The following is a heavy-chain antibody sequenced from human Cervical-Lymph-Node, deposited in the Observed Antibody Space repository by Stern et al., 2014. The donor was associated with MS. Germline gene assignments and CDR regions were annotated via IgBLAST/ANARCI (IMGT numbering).Heavy chain of an antibody. CDR1: GFTFSSYA. CDR2: ISYDGSNK. J-gene: IGHJ3*02. Sequence: VQLVESGGGVVQPGRSLRLSCAASGFTFSSYAMHWVRQAPGKGLEWVAVISYDGSNKYYADSVKGRFTISRDNSKNTLYLQMNSLRAEDTAVYYCARENGYYDSSGSTPDAFDIWGQGTMVTVSS. D-gene: IGHD3-22*01. CDR3: ARENGYYDSSGSTPDAFDI. V-gene: IGHV3-30-3*01.